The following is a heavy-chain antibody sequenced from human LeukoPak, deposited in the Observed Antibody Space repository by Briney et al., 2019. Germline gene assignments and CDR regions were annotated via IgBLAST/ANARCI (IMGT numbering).Heavy chain of an antibody. Sequence: GGSLRLSCAASGFTFDDYGIHWVRQASGKGLEWAAFIQFDGSEKYYGDSVKGRFAISRDNSKNTLYLQMNSLRVEDTAVYYCARGGVGGSFDYWGKGILVIVSS. V-gene: IGHV3-30*02. CDR3: ARGGVGGSFDY. CDR1: GFTFDDYG. J-gene: IGHJ4*02. CDR2: IQFDGSEK. D-gene: IGHD1-26*01.